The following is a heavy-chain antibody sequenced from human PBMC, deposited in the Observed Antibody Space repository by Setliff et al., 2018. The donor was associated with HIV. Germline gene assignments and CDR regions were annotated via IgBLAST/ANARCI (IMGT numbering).Heavy chain of an antibody. CDR3: TRDFMTGSAY. V-gene: IGHV3-49*03. D-gene: IGHD3-9*01. J-gene: IGHJ4*02. CDR1: GFTFSSHW. CDR2: IRSKVYGGTT. Sequence: GGSLRLSCAASGFTFSSHWMSWIRQAPGKGLEWVDSIRSKVYGGTTEYAASVKGRFTISRDDSKSVAYLQVNSLRTDDTAVYYCTRDFMTGSAYWGQGTLVTVSS.